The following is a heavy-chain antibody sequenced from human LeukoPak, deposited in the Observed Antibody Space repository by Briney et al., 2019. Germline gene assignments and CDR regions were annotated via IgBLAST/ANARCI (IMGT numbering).Heavy chain of an antibody. CDR2: INSDGSRI. Sequence: SGGSLRLSCAASGFTFRSYWMHWVRQAPGKGLFWVSRINSDGSRIGYADSVKGRFTISRDNAKNTLYLQMNSLRVEDTAMYYCVRDLGWNEDYWGQGTLVTVSS. J-gene: IGHJ4*02. CDR1: GFTFRSYW. V-gene: IGHV3-74*01. CDR3: VRDLGWNEDY. D-gene: IGHD1-1*01.